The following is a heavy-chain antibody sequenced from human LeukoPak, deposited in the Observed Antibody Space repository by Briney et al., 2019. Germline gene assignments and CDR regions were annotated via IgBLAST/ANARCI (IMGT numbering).Heavy chain of an antibody. Sequence: ETLSLTCVVSGGSISSSNWWSWVRQAPGKGLEWVSVIYSGGSTYYADSVKGRFTISRDNSKNTLYLQMNSLRAEDTAVYYCAKLVLEEVGNYYDSSGYYPDYWAQETPVTVSS. V-gene: IGHV3-53*01. CDR1: GGSISSSNW. J-gene: IGHJ4*02. CDR3: AKLVLEEVGNYYDSSGYYPDY. CDR2: IYSGGST. D-gene: IGHD3-22*01.